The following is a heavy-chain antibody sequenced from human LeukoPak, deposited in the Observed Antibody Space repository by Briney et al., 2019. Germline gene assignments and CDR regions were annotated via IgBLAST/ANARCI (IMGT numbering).Heavy chain of an antibody. CDR3: ARGQYSGSCFDN. V-gene: IGHV4-59*01. J-gene: IGHJ4*02. CDR2: IYYSGST. CDR1: GGSINNYY. Sequence: SETLSLTCAVSGGSINNYYWGWIRQPPGKGLEWIGYIYYSGSTNYNPSLKSRVTILVDTSKNQFSLKVSSVTAADTAVYYCARGQYSGSCFDNWGQGSLVTVSS. D-gene: IGHD1-26*01.